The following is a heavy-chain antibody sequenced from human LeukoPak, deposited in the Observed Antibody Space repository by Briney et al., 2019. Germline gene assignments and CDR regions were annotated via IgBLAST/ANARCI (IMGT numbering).Heavy chain of an antibody. CDR1: GGSISSYF. V-gene: IGHV4-59*01. D-gene: IGHD4-11*01. CDR2: IYSSGST. CDR3: AGYDHSNYLAY. Sequence: PSETLSLTCTVSGGSISSYFWSWIRQPPGKGLEWIGCIYSSGSTNYNPSLKSRVTISVDTSKNQFSLRLSSVTAADTAVYYCAGYDHSNYLAYWGQGTLVTVSS. J-gene: IGHJ4*02.